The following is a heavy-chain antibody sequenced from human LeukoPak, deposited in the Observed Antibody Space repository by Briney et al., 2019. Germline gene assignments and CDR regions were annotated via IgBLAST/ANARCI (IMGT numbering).Heavy chain of an antibody. Sequence: PGGSPRLSCAASGFIFSDYWMHWVRQAPGKGLVWVSRLNSDGSSTIYADSVKGRFTISRDNAKNSLYLQMNSLRAEDTAVYYCARSPYSMIVGGYFDYWGQGTLVTVSS. D-gene: IGHD3-22*01. CDR2: LNSDGSST. J-gene: IGHJ4*02. CDR1: GFIFSDYW. CDR3: ARSPYSMIVGGYFDY. V-gene: IGHV3-74*01.